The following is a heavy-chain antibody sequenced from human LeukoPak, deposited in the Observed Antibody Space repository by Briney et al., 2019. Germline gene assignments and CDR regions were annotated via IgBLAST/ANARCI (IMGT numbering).Heavy chain of an antibody. CDR1: GFSVSGNS. V-gene: IGHV3-30*18. Sequence: GGSLRLSCAASGFSVSGNSMNWVRQAPGKGLEWVAVTSSGGSNKNCADSVKGRFTISRDNSKNTLYLQMDSLRAEDTAVCYCAKKSPGTYYAPPDYWGQGTLVTVSS. J-gene: IGHJ4*02. CDR2: TSSGGSNK. CDR3: AKKSPGTYYAPPDY. D-gene: IGHD3-10*01.